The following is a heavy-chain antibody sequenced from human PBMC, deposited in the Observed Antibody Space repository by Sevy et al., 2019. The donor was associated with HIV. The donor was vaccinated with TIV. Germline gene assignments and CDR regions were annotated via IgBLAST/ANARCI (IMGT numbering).Heavy chain of an antibody. D-gene: IGHD3-10*01. CDR2: ISAGGSDT. V-gene: IGHV3-23*01. CDR3: AKDRGVGYFDY. J-gene: IGHJ4*01. CDR1: AFTFSNFA. Sequence: GESLKISCAASAFTFSNFAMSWVRQAPGKGLEWVSAISAGGSDTYYADSVKGRFTIARDNSRNTLYLQMNNLRAEDTAVYYCAKDRGVGYFDYWGHRTLVTVSS.